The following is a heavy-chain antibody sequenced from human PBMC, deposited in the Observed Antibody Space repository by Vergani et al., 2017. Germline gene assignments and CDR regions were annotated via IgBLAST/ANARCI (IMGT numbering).Heavy chain of an antibody. J-gene: IGHJ4*02. V-gene: IGHV4-39*07. D-gene: IGHD2-2*01. CDR3: ARAVVPAADGGIDY. CDR2: IYYSGST. CDR1: GGSISSSSYY. Sequence: QLQLQESGPGLVKPSETLSLTCTVSGGSISSSSYYWGWIRQPPGKGLEWIGSIYYSGSTYYNPSLKSRVTISVDTSKNQFSLKLSSVTAADTAVYYCARAVVPAADGGIDYWGQGTLVTVSS.